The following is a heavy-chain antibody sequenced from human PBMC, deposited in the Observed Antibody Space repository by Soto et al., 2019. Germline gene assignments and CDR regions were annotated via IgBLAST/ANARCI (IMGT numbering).Heavy chain of an antibody. CDR2: IIPIFGTA. Sequence: GASVKVSCKASGGTFSSYAISWVRHAPGQGLEWMGGIIPIFGTANYAQKFQGRVTITADESTSTAYMELSSLRSEDTAVYYCARGVIRDYYDSSGHIDYWGQGTLVTVSS. V-gene: IGHV1-69*13. CDR1: GGTFSSYA. CDR3: ARGVIRDYYDSSGHIDY. D-gene: IGHD3-22*01. J-gene: IGHJ4*02.